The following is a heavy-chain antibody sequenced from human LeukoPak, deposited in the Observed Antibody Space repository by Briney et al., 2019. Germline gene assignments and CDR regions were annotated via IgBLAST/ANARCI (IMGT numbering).Heavy chain of an antibody. CDR2: INHSGST. J-gene: IGHJ4*02. CDR3: ARLGGTMVLGARDRVYYLDY. CDR1: GGPFSGYY. Sequence: SDTLSLPCAVCGGPFSGYYWSGLREPPGKGVEWIGEINHSGSTTYNPSLKSRVTISLDTSKNQSSLKLTSVTALDTAVYYCARLGGTMVLGARDRVYYLDYWGQGTLVTVSS. D-gene: IGHD3-10*01. V-gene: IGHV4-34*01.